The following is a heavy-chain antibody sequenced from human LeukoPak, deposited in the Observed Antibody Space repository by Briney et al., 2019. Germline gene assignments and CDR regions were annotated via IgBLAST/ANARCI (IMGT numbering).Heavy chain of an antibody. D-gene: IGHD3-9*01. V-gene: IGHV1-8*01. CDR3: ALSFRDILTGYSYGMDV. CDR2: MNPNSGNT. J-gene: IGHJ6*02. CDR1: GYTFTSYD. Sequence: ASVKVSCKASGYTFTSYDINWVRQATGQGLEWKGWMNPNSGNTGYAQKFQGRVTMTRNTSISTAYMELSSLRSEDTAVYYCALSFRDILTGYSYGMDVWGQGTTVTVSS.